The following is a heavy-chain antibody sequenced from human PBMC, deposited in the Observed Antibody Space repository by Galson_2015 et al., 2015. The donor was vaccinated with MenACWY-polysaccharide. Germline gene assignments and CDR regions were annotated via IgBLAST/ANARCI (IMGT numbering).Heavy chain of an antibody. CDR1: GFTFSNYW. Sequence: SLRLSCAASGFTFSNYWMSWVRQAPGKGLEWVANIKQDGSERYYVDSVKGRFTISRDNAKNSLYPRMNSLRAEDTAMYYCASQTWTGYFDYWGQGILVTVSS. CDR3: ASQTWTGYFDY. CDR2: IKQDGSER. J-gene: IGHJ4*02. D-gene: IGHD3-10*01. V-gene: IGHV3-7*03.